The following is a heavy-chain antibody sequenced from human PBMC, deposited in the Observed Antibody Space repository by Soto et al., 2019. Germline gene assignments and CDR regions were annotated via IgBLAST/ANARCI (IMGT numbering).Heavy chain of an antibody. Sequence: GGSLRLSCAASGFTFSSYWIHWVRQAPGKGLVWVSRINSDGSSTSYADSVKGRFTISRDNAKNTLYLQMNSLRAEDTAVYYCAREIAAAGNRYYYYGMDVWGQGTTVTVSS. CDR2: INSDGSST. CDR3: AREIAAAGNRYYYYGMDV. D-gene: IGHD6-13*01. J-gene: IGHJ6*02. V-gene: IGHV3-74*01. CDR1: GFTFSSYW.